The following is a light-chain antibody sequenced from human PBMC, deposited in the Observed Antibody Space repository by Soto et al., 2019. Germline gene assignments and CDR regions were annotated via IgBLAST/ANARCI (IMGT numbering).Light chain of an antibody. Sequence: DIQMTQSPSTLSASVGDRFTITCRASQSISTWLAWYQQKPGNAPKLLIFDASNLESGVPSRLSGGGSGTEFTLTIDSLQPDDFATYYCQQYNSDSRTFGQGTELDIK. J-gene: IGKJ1*01. CDR1: QSISTW. V-gene: IGKV1-5*01. CDR3: QQYNSDSRT. CDR2: DAS.